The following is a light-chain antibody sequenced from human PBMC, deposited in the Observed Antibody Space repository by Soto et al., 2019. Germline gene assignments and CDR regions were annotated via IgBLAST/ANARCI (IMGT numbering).Light chain of an antibody. CDR2: DNT. V-gene: IGLV1-51*01. J-gene: IGLJ3*02. CDR1: SSNIGNNY. Sequence: QSALTQPPSVSAAPGQRVTISCSGSSSNIGNNYVSWYQQLPGTAPKLLIYDNTERPSGIPDRFSGSKSGTSATLGITGLQTGDEADYYCGTWDSGLSAGVFGGGTKVTVL. CDR3: GTWDSGLSAGV.